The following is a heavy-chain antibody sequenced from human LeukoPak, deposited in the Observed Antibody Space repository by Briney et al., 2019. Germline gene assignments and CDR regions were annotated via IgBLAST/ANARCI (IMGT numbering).Heavy chain of an antibody. V-gene: IGHV3-23*01. J-gene: IGHJ6*02. CDR2: ISGSGDST. Sequence: QSGGSLRLSCAASGFTFSNYAMNWVRQAPGRGLEWVSTISGSGDSTYYADSVKGRFTISRDNAKNTLYLQMNSLKAEDTAVYYCTTDWSHGMGLWGQGTTVTVSS. CDR1: GFTFSNYA. CDR3: TTDWSHGMGL.